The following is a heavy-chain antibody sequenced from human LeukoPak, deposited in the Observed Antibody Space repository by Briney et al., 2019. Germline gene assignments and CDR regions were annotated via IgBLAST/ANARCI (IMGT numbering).Heavy chain of an antibody. J-gene: IGHJ5*02. V-gene: IGHV3-21*01. CDR1: GFTFSSYS. D-gene: IGHD3-10*01. CDR3: ARHSISMVRGVITEYNWFDP. Sequence: GGSLRLSCAASGFTFSSYSMNWVRQAPGKGLEWVSSISSSSSYIYYADSVKGRFTISRDNAKNSLYLQMNTLRAEDTAVYYCARHSISMVRGVITEYNWFDPWGQGTLVTVSS. CDR2: ISSSSSYI.